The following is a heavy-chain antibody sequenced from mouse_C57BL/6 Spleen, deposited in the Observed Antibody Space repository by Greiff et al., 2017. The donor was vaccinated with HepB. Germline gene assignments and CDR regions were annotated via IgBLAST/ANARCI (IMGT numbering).Heavy chain of an antibody. Sequence: DVKLVESGGGLVKPGGSLKLSCAASGFTFSDYGMHWVRQAPEKGLEWVAYISSGSSTIYYADTVKGRFTISRDNAKNTLFLQMTSLRSEDTAMYYCARRNWDEDYFDYWGQGTTLTVSS. D-gene: IGHD4-1*01. CDR2: ISSGSSTI. CDR1: GFTFSDYG. J-gene: IGHJ2*01. CDR3: ARRNWDEDYFDY. V-gene: IGHV5-17*01.